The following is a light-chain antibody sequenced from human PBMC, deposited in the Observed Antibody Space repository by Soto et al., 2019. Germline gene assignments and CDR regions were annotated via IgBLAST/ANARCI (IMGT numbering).Light chain of an antibody. CDR3: QQSYSTPL. Sequence: IQVYQSLSSLSASIGDRVTITCRASQSISSYLNWYQQKPGKAPKLLIYAASSLQSGVPSRFSGSGSGTDFTLTISSLQPEDFATYYCQQSYSTPLFGGGT. V-gene: IGKV1-39*01. CDR1: QSISSY. J-gene: IGKJ4*01. CDR2: AAS.